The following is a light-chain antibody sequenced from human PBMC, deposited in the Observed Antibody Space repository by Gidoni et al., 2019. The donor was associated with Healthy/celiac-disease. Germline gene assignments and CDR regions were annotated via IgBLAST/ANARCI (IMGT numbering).Light chain of an antibody. CDR1: QSVSSN. J-gene: IGKJ4*01. Sequence: EIVMTQSPATRSVSPGERATLSCRASQSVSSNLAWYQQKPGQAPRLLIYGASTRATGIPARFSGSGSGTEFPLTISSLQSEDFAVYYCQPYNNWPPLLTFGGGTKVEIK. CDR2: GAS. V-gene: IGKV3-15*01. CDR3: QPYNNWPPLLT.